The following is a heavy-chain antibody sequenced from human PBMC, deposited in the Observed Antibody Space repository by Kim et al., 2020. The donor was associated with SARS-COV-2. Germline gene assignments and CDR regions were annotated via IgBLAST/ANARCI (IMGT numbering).Heavy chain of an antibody. Sequence: LERRVTISVDTSKNQFSLKLSAVTAADTSVYYCARAPIFGVIFIPYYFDYWGQGTLVTVSS. D-gene: IGHD3-3*01. V-gene: IGHV4-34*01. J-gene: IGHJ4*02. CDR3: ARAPIFGVIFIPYYFDY.